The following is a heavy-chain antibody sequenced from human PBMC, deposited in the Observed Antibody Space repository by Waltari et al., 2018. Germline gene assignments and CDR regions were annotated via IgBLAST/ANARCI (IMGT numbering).Heavy chain of an antibody. J-gene: IGHJ5*02. CDR3: ARVGQQLPPRWFDP. Sequence: QVQLQESGPGLVKPSETLSLTCTVSGGSISSYYWSWLRQPPGKGLEWIGYSYYSGSTNYNPSLKSRVTISVDTSKNQFSLKLSSVTAADTAVYYCARVGQQLPPRWFDPWGQGTLVTVSS. CDR2: SYYSGST. CDR1: GGSISSYY. D-gene: IGHD6-13*01. V-gene: IGHV4-59*01.